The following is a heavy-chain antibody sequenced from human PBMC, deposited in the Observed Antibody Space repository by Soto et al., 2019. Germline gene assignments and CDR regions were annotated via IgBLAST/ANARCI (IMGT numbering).Heavy chain of an antibody. D-gene: IGHD3-22*01. CDR1: GGSISRSDYY. CDR2: IYYSGSTYNSGST. CDR3: ARQVIESDYYESSEYTSGLDY. V-gene: IGHV4-39*01. J-gene: IGHJ4*02. Sequence: PLETLSFTCTASGGSISRSDYYWARIRQPPGKGLEWIGSIYYSGSTYNSGSTYYNPSLKSRVSISVEKHKNQFSLRLNSVTAADTAVYYCARQVIESDYYESSEYTSGLDYWGQGTLVA.